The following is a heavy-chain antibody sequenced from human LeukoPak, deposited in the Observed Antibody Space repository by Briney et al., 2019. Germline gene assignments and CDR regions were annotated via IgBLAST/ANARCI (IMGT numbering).Heavy chain of an antibody. V-gene: IGHV1-2*02. J-gene: IGHJ6*03. Sequence: ASVKVSCKASGYTFTGYYMHWVRQAPGQGLEWMGWINPNSGGTNYAQKFQGRVTMTRDTSISTAYMELSRLRSDDTAVYYCALFENAKIGYCSGGSCYSRGGYCYYYMDVWGRGTTVTVSS. CDR2: INPNSGGT. CDR3: ALFENAKIGYCSGGSCYSRGGYCYYYMDV. D-gene: IGHD2-15*01. CDR1: GYTFTGYY.